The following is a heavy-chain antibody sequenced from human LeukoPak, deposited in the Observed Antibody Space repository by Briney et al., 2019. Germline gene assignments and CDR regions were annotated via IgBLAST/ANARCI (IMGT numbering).Heavy chain of an antibody. Sequence: GGLRLSCAASGFTFTTYAMSWVRQAPGKGLEWVSVISGSGDSTYYADSVKGRFTISRDNAKNSLYLQMNSLRVEDTAVYYCAGISSWYYMDVWGKGTTVTVSS. D-gene: IGHD6-13*01. CDR1: GFTFTTYA. V-gene: IGHV3-23*01. J-gene: IGHJ6*03. CDR3: AGISSWYYMDV. CDR2: ISGSGDST.